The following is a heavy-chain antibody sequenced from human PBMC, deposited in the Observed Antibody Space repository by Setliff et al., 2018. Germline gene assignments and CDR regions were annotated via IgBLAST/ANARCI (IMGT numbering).Heavy chain of an antibody. CDR3: ARRRGNYSWYFDS. CDR2: IYTTGGT. Sequence: TLSLTCSVSGDSISSGDYYWSWIRQPAGKGLEWIGHIYTTGGTMYNPSLNSRVTISLDTSKNQFSLKLSSVTAADTAVYYCARRRGNYSWYFDSWGQGTLVTVSS. V-gene: IGHV4-61*09. D-gene: IGHD1-26*01. J-gene: IGHJ4*02. CDR1: GDSISSGDYY.